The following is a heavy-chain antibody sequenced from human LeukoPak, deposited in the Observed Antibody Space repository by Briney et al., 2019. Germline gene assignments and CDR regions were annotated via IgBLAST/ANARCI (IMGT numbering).Heavy chain of an antibody. CDR2: INTNTGNP. CDR3: ARPMSPWALDI. V-gene: IGHV7-4-1*02. Sequence: ASVKVSCKASGYTFTCCAISWVRQAPGQGLEWMGWINTNTGNPTYAQGFTGRFVFSLDTSVSTAYLQISSLKAEDTGVYYCARPMSPWALDIWGQGTMVTVSP. CDR1: GYTFTCCA. J-gene: IGHJ3*02.